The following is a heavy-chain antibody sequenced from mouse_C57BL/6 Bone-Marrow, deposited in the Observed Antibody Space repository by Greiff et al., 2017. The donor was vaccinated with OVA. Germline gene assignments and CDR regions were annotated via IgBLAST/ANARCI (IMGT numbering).Heavy chain of an antibody. D-gene: IGHD1-1*01. J-gene: IGHJ2*01. CDR1: GFTFTDYY. V-gene: IGHV7-3*01. CDR2: IRNKANGYTT. Sequence: EVKVVESGGGLVQPGGSLSLSCAASGFTFTDYYMSWVRQPPGKALEWLGFIRNKANGYTTEYSASVKGRFTISRDNSQSILYLQVNALRAEDSATYYCAKSYYDPVDYWGQGTTLTVSS. CDR3: AKSYYDPVDY.